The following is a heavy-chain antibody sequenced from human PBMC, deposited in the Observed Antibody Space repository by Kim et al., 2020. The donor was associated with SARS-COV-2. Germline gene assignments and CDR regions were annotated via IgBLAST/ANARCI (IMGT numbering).Heavy chain of an antibody. Sequence: GGSLRLSCAASRVTFSSYGMHWVRQAPGRGLEGVALISFDGSNEYYADSVKGRFTISRDNSKNTLYLQMNSLRPEDTAVYYCARTRQQLAYYYYYGMDVWGQGTTVTVSS. CDR3: ARTRQQLAYYYYYGMDV. D-gene: IGHD6-13*01. CDR2: ISFDGSNE. CDR1: RVTFSSYG. J-gene: IGHJ6*02. V-gene: IGHV3-30*03.